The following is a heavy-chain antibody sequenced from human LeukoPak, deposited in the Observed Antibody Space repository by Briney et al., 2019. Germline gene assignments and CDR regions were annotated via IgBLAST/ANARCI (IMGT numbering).Heavy chain of an antibody. Sequence: PGGSLRLSCAAYGFTFTSYGMHWVRQAPGKGLEWVAFIRFDGTNEYYADSVKGRFTISRDNSKNTLYLQMNSLRAEDTAVYYCAKVYGDYVLRWFDPWGQGTLVTVSS. CDR3: AKVYGDYVLRWFDP. CDR1: GFTFTSYG. D-gene: IGHD4-17*01. CDR2: IRFDGTNE. J-gene: IGHJ5*02. V-gene: IGHV3-30*02.